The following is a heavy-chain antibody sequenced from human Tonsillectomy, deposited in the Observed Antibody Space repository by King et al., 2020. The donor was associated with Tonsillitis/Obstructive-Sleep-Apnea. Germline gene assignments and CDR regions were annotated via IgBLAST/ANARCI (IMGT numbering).Heavy chain of an antibody. Sequence: VQLQQWGAALLKPSETLSLTCAVYGGSFSGYYWSWIRQPPGKGLEWIGEINHSGSTNYNPSLKSRVTISVDTSKNQFSLKLSSVTAADTAVYYCAGGLYIAAPPVEPIGSDPWGHGTLVTVSS. J-gene: IGHJ5*02. D-gene: IGHD6-6*01. CDR1: GGSFSGYY. V-gene: IGHV4-34*01. CDR3: AGGLYIAAPPVEPIGSDP. CDR2: INHSGST.